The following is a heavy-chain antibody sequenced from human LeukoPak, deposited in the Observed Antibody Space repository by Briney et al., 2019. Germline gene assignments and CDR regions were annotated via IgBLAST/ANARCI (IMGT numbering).Heavy chain of an antibody. J-gene: IGHJ3*02. CDR1: GITFSNSA. CDR2: ITKSGDQT. V-gene: IGHV3-23*01. CDR3: VKSAGKDGYRDVFDI. D-gene: IGHD5-24*01. Sequence: HAGGSLRLSCVPSGITFSNSALSWVRQAPGKGLEWVSTITKSGDQTHYADSVRGLFTISRDIFKNTLYLQMNSLRAEDTAVYHCVKSAGKDGYRDVFDIWGQGTVVTVSS.